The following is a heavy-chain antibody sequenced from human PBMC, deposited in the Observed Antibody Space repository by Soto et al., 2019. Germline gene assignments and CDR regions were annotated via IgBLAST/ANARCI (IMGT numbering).Heavy chain of an antibody. Sequence: PGGSLRLSCAASGLTFSGHWMSWVRQAPGKGLEWVANINPDGSVQHYVDSVKGRFTVSRDNAKNSLYLQMNSLRAEDTAVYYCASLLGTVTTFYNWGQGTLVTVSS. CDR2: INPDGSVQ. D-gene: IGHD1-7*01. CDR1: GLTFSGHW. CDR3: ASLLGTVTTFYN. V-gene: IGHV3-7*01. J-gene: IGHJ4*02.